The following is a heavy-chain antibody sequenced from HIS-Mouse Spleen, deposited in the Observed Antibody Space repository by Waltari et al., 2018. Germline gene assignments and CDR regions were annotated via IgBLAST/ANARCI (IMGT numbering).Heavy chain of an antibody. CDR2: IYYSGGP. D-gene: IGHD6-13*01. CDR1: GGSISSSSYY. J-gene: IGHJ2*01. Sequence: QLQLQESGPGLVKPSETLALTCTVSGGSISSSSYYWGWIRQPPGKGLEWIGCIYYSGGPYSNPALKSRVTISVDTSKNQFSLKLSSVAAADTAVYYGAREIPYSSSWYDWYFDLWGRGTLVTVSS. V-gene: IGHV4-39*07. CDR3: AREIPYSSSWYDWYFDL.